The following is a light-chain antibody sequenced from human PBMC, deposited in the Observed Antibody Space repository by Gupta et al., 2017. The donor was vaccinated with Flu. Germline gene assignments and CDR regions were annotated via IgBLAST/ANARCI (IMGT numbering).Light chain of an antibody. CDR1: ELEDKY. J-gene: IGLJ3*02. CDR3: TESNRNHWV. Sequence: SYGLTQSPSLSVSPGQTATITCSGNELEDKYTYWYQQKSGQPPVLVIYHDTKSPSGIPERFYASNSDTTARTNISGTQAMEDDYYYCTESNRNHWVFGGGTKVTVL. CDR2: HDT. V-gene: IGLV3-1*01.